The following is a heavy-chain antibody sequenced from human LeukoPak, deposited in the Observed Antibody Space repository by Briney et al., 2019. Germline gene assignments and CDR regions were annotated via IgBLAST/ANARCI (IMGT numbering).Heavy chain of an antibody. V-gene: IGHV4-59*01. CDR3: ARDYGVGATTSPYWYFDL. Sequence: SETLSLTCTVSGGSISSYYWSWIRQPPGKGLEWIGYIYYSGNTNYNPSLKSRVTISVDTSKNQFSLKLSSVTAADTAVYYCARDYGVGATTSPYWYFDLWGRGTLVTVSS. CDR1: GGSISSYY. CDR2: IYYSGNT. J-gene: IGHJ2*01. D-gene: IGHD1-26*01.